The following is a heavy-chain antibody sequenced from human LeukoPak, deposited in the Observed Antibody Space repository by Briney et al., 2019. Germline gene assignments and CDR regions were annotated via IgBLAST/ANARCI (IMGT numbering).Heavy chain of an antibody. J-gene: IGHJ3*02. CDR3: ARGITYDTSGSPTFDI. D-gene: IGHD3-22*01. CDR2: IYHDGRI. V-gene: IGHV4-38-2*02. CDR1: SYSITNGYY. Sequence: PSETLSLTCTVSSYSITNGYYWGWIRQPPGKGLEWIGSIYHDGRIDYNPSLKSRVTISRDTSNDQFSLKLSSVTAADTAVYYCARGITYDTSGSPTFDIWGQGTMVTVSS.